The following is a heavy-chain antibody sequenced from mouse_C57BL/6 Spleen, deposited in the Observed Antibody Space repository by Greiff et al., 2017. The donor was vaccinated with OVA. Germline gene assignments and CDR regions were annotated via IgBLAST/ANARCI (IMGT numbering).Heavy chain of an antibody. Sequence: VQLQQSGPELVKPGASVKISCKASGYSFTDYNMNWVKQSNGKSLEWIGVINPNYGTTSYNQKFKGKATLTVDQASSTAYMQLNSLTSEDSAVYDCARGGGYDYDGGEYWGQGTTLTVSS. CDR3: ARGGGYDYDGGEY. CDR1: GYSFTDYN. CDR2: INPNYGTT. J-gene: IGHJ2*01. V-gene: IGHV1-39*01. D-gene: IGHD2-4*01.